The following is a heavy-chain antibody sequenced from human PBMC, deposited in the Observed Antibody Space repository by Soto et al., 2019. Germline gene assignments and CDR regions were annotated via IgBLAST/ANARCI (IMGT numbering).Heavy chain of an antibody. Sequence: SVKVYVNASGGTFSSYRINLVRQAPGQGLEWLGGIVPIYRTADYAQKFQGRVTITADESARTSYMELRSLKSQDTAFYYCVRDSGAKLSSSWGQGTLVTVSS. D-gene: IGHD6-13*01. CDR3: VRDSGAKLSSS. J-gene: IGHJ4*02. CDR2: IVPIYRTA. CDR1: GGTFSSYR. V-gene: IGHV1-69*13.